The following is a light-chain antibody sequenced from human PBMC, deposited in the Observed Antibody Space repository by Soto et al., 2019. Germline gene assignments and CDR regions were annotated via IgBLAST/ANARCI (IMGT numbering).Light chain of an antibody. CDR1: QYISNY. V-gene: IGKV1-27*01. J-gene: IGKJ4*01. CDR2: SAS. CDR3: QKYNSGPLT. Sequence: DIQMAQSPSSRCASVGDRVTITCRASQYISNYLNWYQQIPGKVPKLLIYSASTLQSGVPSRFSGSGSGTDFTLTISSLQPEDVAIYYCQKYNSGPLTFGGGTKVDIK.